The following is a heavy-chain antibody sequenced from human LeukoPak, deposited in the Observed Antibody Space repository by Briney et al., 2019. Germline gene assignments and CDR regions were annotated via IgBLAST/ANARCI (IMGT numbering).Heavy chain of an antibody. CDR2: ITWNRDNI. J-gene: IGHJ6*02. Sequence: GGSLRLSCTGSGFTFDDYAMHWVRHTPGKGLEWVAGITWNRDNIGYGDSVKGRFTISRDNVKNVLYLQMNSLGPEDTALYYCAKDLSSAITSALVLDDWGQGTTVIVS. CDR3: AKDLSSAITSALVLDD. D-gene: IGHD3-22*01. CDR1: GFTFDDYA. V-gene: IGHV3-9*01.